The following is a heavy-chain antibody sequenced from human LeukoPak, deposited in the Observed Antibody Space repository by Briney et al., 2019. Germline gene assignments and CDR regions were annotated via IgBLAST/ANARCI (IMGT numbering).Heavy chain of an antibody. V-gene: IGHV3-30-3*01. J-gene: IGHJ4*02. CDR3: AKGLYDSSGYYWEY. D-gene: IGHD3-22*01. CDR2: ISYDGSNK. CDR1: GFTFSSYA. Sequence: PGGSLRLSRAASGFTFSSYAMHWVRQAPGKGLEWVAVISYDGSNKYYADSVKGRFTISRDNSKNTLYLQMNSLRAEDTAVYYCAKGLYDSSGYYWEYWGQGTLVTVSS.